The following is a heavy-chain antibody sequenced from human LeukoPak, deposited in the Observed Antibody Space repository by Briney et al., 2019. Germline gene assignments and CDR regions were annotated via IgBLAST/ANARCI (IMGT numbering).Heavy chain of an antibody. CDR1: GFTVSDHY. Sequence: QPGGSLRLSCAASGFTVSDHYMNWVRQAPGKGLEWVSVMYSGGSIYYADSVKGRFTISRDNSKNTLYLQMDSLRAEDTAVYYCAKESSGGWYFNYWGQGTLVTVSS. V-gene: IGHV3-53*01. CDR3: AKESSGGWYFNY. CDR2: MYSGGSI. J-gene: IGHJ4*02. D-gene: IGHD6-19*01.